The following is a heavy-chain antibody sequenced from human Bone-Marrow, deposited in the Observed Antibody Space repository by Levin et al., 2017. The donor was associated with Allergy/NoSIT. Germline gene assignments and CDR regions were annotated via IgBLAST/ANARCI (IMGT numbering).Heavy chain of an antibody. CDR1: AAIFSNYW. CDR3: ARQAAGPDAFDV. Sequence: PGGSLRLSCKVSAAIFSNYWVAWVRQMPGKGLEWMGIIYPGDSDTRYSPSFQGQVTISVDKSISTAYLQWNSLKASDTAMYYCARQAAGPDAFDVWGRGTMVTVSS. J-gene: IGHJ3*01. V-gene: IGHV5-51*01. D-gene: IGHD6-13*01. CDR2: IYPGDSDT.